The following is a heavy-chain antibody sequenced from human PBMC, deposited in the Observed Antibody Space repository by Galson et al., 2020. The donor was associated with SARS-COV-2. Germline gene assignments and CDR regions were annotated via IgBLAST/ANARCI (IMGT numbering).Heavy chain of an antibody. CDR1: GGSISSSSYY. V-gene: IGHV4-39*01. J-gene: IGHJ4*02. Sequence: ASETLSLTCTVSGGSISSSSYYWGWIRQPPGKGLEWIGSIYYSGSTYYNPSLKSRVTISVDTSKNQFSLKLSSVTAADTAVYYCARRMELRYFDWLLFEGYFDYWGQGTLVTVFS. CDR2: IYYSGST. CDR3: ARRMELRYFDWLLFEGYFDY. D-gene: IGHD3-9*01.